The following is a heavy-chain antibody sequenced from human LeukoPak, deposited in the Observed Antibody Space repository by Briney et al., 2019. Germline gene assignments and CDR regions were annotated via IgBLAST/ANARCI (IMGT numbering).Heavy chain of an antibody. V-gene: IGHV3-33*01. J-gene: IGHJ6*04. CDR2: IWYDGSNK. D-gene: IGHD2-2*01. CDR1: GFTFSSYG. CDR3: ARAPHNLYCSSTSCYQDYYYGMDV. Sequence: QPGGSLRLSCAASGFTFSSYGMHWVRQAPGKGLEWVAVIWYDGSNKYYADSVKGRFTISRDNSKNTLYLQMNSLRAEDTAVYYCARAPHNLYCSSTSCYQDYYYGMDVWGKGTTVTVSS.